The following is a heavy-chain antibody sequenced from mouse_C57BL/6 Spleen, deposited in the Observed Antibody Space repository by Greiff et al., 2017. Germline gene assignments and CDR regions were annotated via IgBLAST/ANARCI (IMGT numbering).Heavy chain of an antibody. CDR1: GYTFTDYY. V-gene: IGHV1-26*01. CDR3: ARSEGYDYRYYYAMDY. CDR2: INPNNGGT. D-gene: IGHD2-4*01. Sequence: VQLKHSGPELVKPGASVKISCKASGYTFTDYYMNWVKQSHGKSLEWIGDINPNNGGTSYNQKFKGKATLTVDKSSSTAYMELRSLTSEDSAVYYCARSEGYDYRYYYAMDYWGQGTSVTVSS. J-gene: IGHJ4*01.